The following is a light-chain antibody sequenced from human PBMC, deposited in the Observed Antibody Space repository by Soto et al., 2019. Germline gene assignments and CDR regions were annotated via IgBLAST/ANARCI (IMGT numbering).Light chain of an antibody. Sequence: EIVMTQSPATLSVSPGEGVTLSCRASQSVSSSFLAWYRQNPGQAPRLLIYSASSRATGIPGRFSGSGSGTDFTLTINRLEPEDFAVYYCQQYGTSPFTFGGGTKVDIK. CDR1: QSVSSSF. V-gene: IGKV3-20*01. CDR3: QQYGTSPFT. J-gene: IGKJ4*01. CDR2: SAS.